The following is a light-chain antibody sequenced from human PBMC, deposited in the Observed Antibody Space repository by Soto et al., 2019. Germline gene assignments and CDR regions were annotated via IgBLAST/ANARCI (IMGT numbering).Light chain of an antibody. CDR1: QSVSSY. CDR2: DAS. Sequence: ESVLTQSPATLSLSPGERATLSCRASQSVSSYLALYQQKPGQAPRLLIYDASNRAPGIPARFSGSGSGTDFTLTISSLEPEDFAVYYCQQRSNWQITFGQGTRLQI. J-gene: IGKJ5*01. V-gene: IGKV3-11*01. CDR3: QQRSNWQIT.